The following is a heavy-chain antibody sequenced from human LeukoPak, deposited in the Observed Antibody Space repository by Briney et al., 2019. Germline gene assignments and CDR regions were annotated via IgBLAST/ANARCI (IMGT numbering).Heavy chain of an antibody. CDR1: GFTFSNAW. CDR2: IKSKTDGGTT. D-gene: IGHD3-10*01. CDR3: TTVNGPMVRGVTNDY. J-gene: IGHJ4*02. V-gene: IGHV3-15*01. Sequence: GGSLRLSCAASGFTFSNAWMSWVRQAPGKGLEWVGRIKSKTDGGTTDYAAPVKGRFTISRDDSKNTLYLQMNSLKTEDTAVYYCTTVNGPMVRGVTNDYWGQGTLVTVSS.